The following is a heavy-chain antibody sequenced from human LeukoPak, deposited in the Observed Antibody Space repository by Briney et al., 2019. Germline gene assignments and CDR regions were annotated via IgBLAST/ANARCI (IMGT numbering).Heavy chain of an antibody. CDR2: ISSSGSAI. D-gene: IGHD3-22*01. CDR3: AREKLSFFDSSGYFDY. Sequence: GGSLRLSCAASGFIFSSYEMNWVRQAPGKGLEWVSFISSSGSAIHYADSARGRFTISRDNAKNSLYLQMSRLRAEDTAVYYCAREKLSFFDSSGYFDYWGQGTLVTVSS. J-gene: IGHJ4*02. CDR1: GFIFSSYE. V-gene: IGHV3-48*03.